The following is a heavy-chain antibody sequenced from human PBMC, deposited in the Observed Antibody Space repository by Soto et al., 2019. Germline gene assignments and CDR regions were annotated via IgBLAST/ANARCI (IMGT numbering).Heavy chain of an antibody. CDR1: GGSISSSSYY. Sequence: NPSETLSLTCTVSGGSISSSSYYWGWIRQPPGKGLEWIGSIYYSGSTYYNPSLKSRVTISVDTSKNQFTLKLSSVTAADTAVYYCALTPGVVVPAAMPSWFDPWGQGTLVTVSS. CDR3: ALTPGVVVPAAMPSWFDP. CDR2: IYYSGST. J-gene: IGHJ5*02. V-gene: IGHV4-39*01. D-gene: IGHD2-2*01.